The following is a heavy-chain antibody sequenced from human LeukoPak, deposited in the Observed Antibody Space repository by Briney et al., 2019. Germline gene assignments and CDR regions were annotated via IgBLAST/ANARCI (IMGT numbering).Heavy chain of an antibody. D-gene: IGHD3-10*01. J-gene: IGHJ6*02. CDR1: GFTFSSFG. V-gene: IGHV3-48*02. Sequence: GGSLRLSCAASGFTFSSFGMNWVRQAPGKGLEWVSYISDSSSITYYADSVKGRFTISRDNAKNSLSLQLNSLRDDDTAVYFCAKVIRGGYGMDVWGQGTTVTVSS. CDR3: AKVIRGGYGMDV. CDR2: ISDSSSIT.